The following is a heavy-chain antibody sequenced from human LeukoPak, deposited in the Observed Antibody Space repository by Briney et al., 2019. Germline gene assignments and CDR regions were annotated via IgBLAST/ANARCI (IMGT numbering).Heavy chain of an antibody. V-gene: IGHV3-9*01. CDR1: GFTFDDYA. Sequence: QSGGSLRLSCAASGFTFDDYAMRWVRQAPGKGLEWVSGISWNSGSIGYADSVKGRFTISRDNAKNSLYLQMNSLRAEDTALYYCAKVGSDYDFWSGYGSDPYYFDYWGQGTLVTVSS. CDR3: AKVGSDYDFWSGYGSDPYYFDY. J-gene: IGHJ4*02. CDR2: ISWNSGSI. D-gene: IGHD3-3*01.